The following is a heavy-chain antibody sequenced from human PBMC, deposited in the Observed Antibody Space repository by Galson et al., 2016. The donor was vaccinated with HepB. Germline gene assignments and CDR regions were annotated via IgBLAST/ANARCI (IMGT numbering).Heavy chain of an antibody. Sequence: ETLSLTCSVSGVSVTTSYWTWIRQPPGKGLEWIGYIYYLGSSNYNPSLRGRVTISVDRSRNQVSLKLISVTAADTAVYYCAGGTGLQRWTTWGQGILVSVSS. V-gene: IGHV4-59*02. CDR2: IYYLGSS. CDR1: GVSVTTSY. J-gene: IGHJ5*02. CDR3: AGGTGLQRWTT. D-gene: IGHD4-11*01.